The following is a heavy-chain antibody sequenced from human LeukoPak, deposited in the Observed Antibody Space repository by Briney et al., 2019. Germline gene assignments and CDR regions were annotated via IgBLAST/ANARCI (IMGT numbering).Heavy chain of an antibody. CDR2: ISYDGSNK. CDR1: GFTFSSYA. CDR3: ARDFPMGYYYYYMDV. V-gene: IGHV3-30-3*01. J-gene: IGHJ6*03. Sequence: GGSLRLSCAASGFTFSSYAMHWVRQAPGKGLEWVAVISYDGSNKYYADSVKGRFTISRDNAKNSLYVQMNSLGAEDTAVYYCARDFPMGYYYYYMDVWGKGTTVTVSS.